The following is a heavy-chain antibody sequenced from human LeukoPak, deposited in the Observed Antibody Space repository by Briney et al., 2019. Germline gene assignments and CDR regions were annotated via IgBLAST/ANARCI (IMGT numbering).Heavy chain of an antibody. J-gene: IGHJ5*02. CDR3: ARGLRNIVVVPAAYWFDP. CDR2: INPNSGNT. V-gene: IGHV1-8*02. CDR1: GYTFTGYY. Sequence: PGASVKVSCKASGYTFTGYYMHWVRQAPGQGLEWMGWINPNSGNTGYAQKFQGRVTMSRNTSTSTAYMELSSLRSEDTAVYYCARGLRNIVVVPAAYWFDPWGQGTLVTVSS. D-gene: IGHD2-2*01.